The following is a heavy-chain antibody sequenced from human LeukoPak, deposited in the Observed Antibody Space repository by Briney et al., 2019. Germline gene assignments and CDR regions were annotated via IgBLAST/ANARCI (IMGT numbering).Heavy chain of an antibody. Sequence: PGGSLRLSCAASGFTFSSYWMHWVRQAPGKGLVWVSRIHSDRSTTTYADSVKGRFTISRDNAKNTPYLQMNSLRVEHTAVYYCARDQGAGSGYTWFDAWGQGTLVTVSS. CDR1: GFTFSSYW. D-gene: IGHD2-2*02. CDR2: IHSDRSTT. V-gene: IGHV3-74*01. J-gene: IGHJ5*02. CDR3: ARDQGAGSGYTWFDA.